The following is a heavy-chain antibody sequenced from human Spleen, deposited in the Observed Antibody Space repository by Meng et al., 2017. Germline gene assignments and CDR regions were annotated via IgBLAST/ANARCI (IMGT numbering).Heavy chain of an antibody. CDR1: GGSFSASY. CDR2: INHSGST. D-gene: IGHD4-11*01. CDR3: ARGPTTMAHDFDY. V-gene: IGHV4-34*01. J-gene: IGHJ4*02. Sequence: QVELQQWGAGLFQPLETLSLICVVSGGSFSASYWSWIRQPPGKGLEWIGEINHSGSTNYNPSLESRATISVDTSQNNLSLKLSSVTAADSAVYYCARGPTTMAHDFDYWGQGTLVTVSS.